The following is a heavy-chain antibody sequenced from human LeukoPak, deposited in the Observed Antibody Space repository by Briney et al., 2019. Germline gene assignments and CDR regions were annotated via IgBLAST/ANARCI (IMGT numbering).Heavy chain of an antibody. CDR2: IKQDGSEK. J-gene: IGHJ4*02. V-gene: IGHV3-7*01. D-gene: IGHD1-26*01. CDR1: GFTFSSYW. Sequence: GGSLILSCAASGFTFSSYWMSWVRQAPGKGLEWVANIKQDGSEKYYVDSVKGRFTISRDNIENSLYLQMNSLRAEDTAVYYCARDKLVGATRLDYWGQGSLVTVSS. CDR3: ARDKLVGATRLDY.